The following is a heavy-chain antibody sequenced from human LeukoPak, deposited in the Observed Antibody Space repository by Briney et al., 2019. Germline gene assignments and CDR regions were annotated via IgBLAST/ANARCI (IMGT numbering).Heavy chain of an antibody. CDR2: ISGSGGST. D-gene: IGHD3-10*01. J-gene: IGHJ3*02. CDR1: GITLSNYG. Sequence: GGSLRLSCAVSGITLSNYGMSWVRQAPGKGLEWVSAISGSGGSTYYADSVKGRFTISRDNSKNTLYLQMNSLRAEDTAVYYCARDPMVSSVISGDDAFDIWGQGTMVTVSS. CDR3: ARDPMVSSVISGDDAFDI. V-gene: IGHV3-23*01.